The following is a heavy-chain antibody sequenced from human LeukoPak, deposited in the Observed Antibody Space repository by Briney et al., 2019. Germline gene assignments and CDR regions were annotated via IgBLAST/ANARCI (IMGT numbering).Heavy chain of an antibody. J-gene: IGHJ3*02. CDR1: GYTFTSYG. D-gene: IGHD6-19*01. Sequence: GASVKVSCKASGYTFTSYGISWVRQAPGQGLEWMGWISAYNGNTNYAQKLQGRVTMTTDTSTSTAYMELRSLRSDDTAVYYCAREISGWYENAFDIWGQGTMVTVSS. CDR3: AREISGWYENAFDI. V-gene: IGHV1-18*01. CDR2: ISAYNGNT.